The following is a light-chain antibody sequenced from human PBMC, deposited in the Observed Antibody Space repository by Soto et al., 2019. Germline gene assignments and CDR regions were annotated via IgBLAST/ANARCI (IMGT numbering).Light chain of an antibody. CDR3: MQGTHWPPIT. V-gene: IGKV2-30*01. CDR1: QSLVYSDGNTY. Sequence: DVVMTQSPLSLPVTLGQPASISCRSSQSLVYSDGNTYLSWFQQRPGQSPRRLIYKVSNRDSGVPDRFSGSGSGTDFTLNISRVEAEDVGVYYCMQGTHWPPITFGQGTRLEIK. CDR2: KVS. J-gene: IGKJ5*01.